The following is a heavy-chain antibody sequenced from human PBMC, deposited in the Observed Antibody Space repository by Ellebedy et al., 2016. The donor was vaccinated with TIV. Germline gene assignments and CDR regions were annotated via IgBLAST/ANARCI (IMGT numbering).Heavy chain of an antibody. CDR2: IKQDGSEK. CDR3: AREAVVGHVDY. Sequence: PGGSLRLSCAASGFTFSDYWMSWVRQAPGKGLEWVANIKQDGSEKWYVDSVKGRFTISRDNAKNSLYLQMNSLRAEDTAVYYCAREAVVGHVDYWGQGTLVTVSS. D-gene: IGHD3-22*01. J-gene: IGHJ4*02. V-gene: IGHV3-7*03. CDR1: GFTFSDYW.